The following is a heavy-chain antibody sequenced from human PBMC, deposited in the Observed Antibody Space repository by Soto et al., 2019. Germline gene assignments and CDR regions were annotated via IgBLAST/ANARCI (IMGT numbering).Heavy chain of an antibody. CDR1: GYTFTSYY. CDR2: INPSGGST. D-gene: IGHD3-10*01. J-gene: IGHJ3*02. V-gene: IGHV1-46*03. Sequence: ASVKVSCKASGYTFTSYYMHWVRQAPGQGLEWMGIINPSGGSTSYAQKFQGRVTMTRDTSTSTVYMELSSLRSEDTAVYYCALLWFGELPHSPENDAFDIWGQGTMVTVSS. CDR3: ALLWFGELPHSPENDAFDI.